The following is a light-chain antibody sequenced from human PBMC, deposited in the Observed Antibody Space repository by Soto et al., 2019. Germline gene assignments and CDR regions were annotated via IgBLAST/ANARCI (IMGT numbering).Light chain of an antibody. J-gene: IGKJ4*01. CDR2: DAF. V-gene: IGKV1-33*01. Sequence: DIQMTQSPSSLSAFVGDSITITCQASQDIKNYLNWYQHKPGKAPKLLIYDAFKSDTGVPSRFSGSESGTDFTFTISSLQPEDIATYFCQQYDSLPPTFGGGTRVDI. CDR3: QQYDSLPPT. CDR1: QDIKNY.